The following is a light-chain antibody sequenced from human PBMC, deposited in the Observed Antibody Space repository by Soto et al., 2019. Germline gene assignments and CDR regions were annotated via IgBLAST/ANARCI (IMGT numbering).Light chain of an antibody. CDR3: QSYDSSLSAYV. CDR1: SSNIGACYD. Sequence: QSALTQPPSVSGAPGQRVTISCTGSSSNIGACYDVHWYQQLPGTAPKLLIFRNNKRPSGVPDRFSGSKSGTSASLAITGLQAEDEADYYCQSYDSSLSAYVFATGTKVTVL. CDR2: RNN. V-gene: IGLV1-40*01. J-gene: IGLJ1*01.